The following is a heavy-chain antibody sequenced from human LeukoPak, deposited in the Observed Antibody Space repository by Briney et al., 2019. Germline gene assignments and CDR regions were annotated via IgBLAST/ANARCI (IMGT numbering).Heavy chain of an antibody. J-gene: IGHJ4*02. D-gene: IGHD5-12*01. V-gene: IGHV1-18*01. CDR3: ARALSRGYSGYDYGLGY. CDR1: GYTFINYG. CDR2: ISASNGNT. Sequence: VASVKVSCKASGYTFINYGVTWVRQAPGQGLEWMGWISASNGNTNYAQKLQGRVTMTTETSTSTAYMELRSLRSDDTAVYYCARALSRGYSGYDYGLGYWGQGTLVTVFS.